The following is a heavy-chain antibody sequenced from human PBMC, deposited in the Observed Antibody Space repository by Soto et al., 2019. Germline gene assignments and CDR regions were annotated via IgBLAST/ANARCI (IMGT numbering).Heavy chain of an antibody. D-gene: IGHD3-22*01. V-gene: IGHV3-30-3*01. Sequence: GGSLRLSCAASGFTFTSYAMHWVRQAPGKGLEWVAVISYDGSNKYCADSVKGRFTISRDNSKNTLYLQMNSLRAEDTAVYYCARATSSGYSGGDYWGQGTLVTVSS. CDR2: ISYDGSNK. CDR3: ARATSSGYSGGDY. J-gene: IGHJ4*02. CDR1: GFTFTSYA.